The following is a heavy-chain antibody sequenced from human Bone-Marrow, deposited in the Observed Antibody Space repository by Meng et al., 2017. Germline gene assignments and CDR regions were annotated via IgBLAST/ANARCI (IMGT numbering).Heavy chain of an antibody. D-gene: IGHD3-10*01. J-gene: IGHJ4*02. CDR1: GYNVSSNY. Sequence: VQVGGVGGDLIQPGGALRLSWAASGYNVSSNYMSWVRQAPGKGLEWVSVIFSGGTTYYADSVQGRFTISRDNSKNTLFLQMNSLRADDTAVYYCARDIRWGQGTLVTVS. V-gene: IGHV3-53*05. CDR3: ARDIR. CDR2: IFSGGTT.